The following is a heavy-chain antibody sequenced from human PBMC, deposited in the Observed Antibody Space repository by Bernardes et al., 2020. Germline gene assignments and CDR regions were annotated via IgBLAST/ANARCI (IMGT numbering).Heavy chain of an antibody. CDR3: ARAAGIAAAGKGQYYYYGMDV. CDR1: GGTFSSYA. Sequence: SVKVSCKASGGTFSSYAISWVRQAPGQGLEWMGGIIPIFGTANSAQKFQGRVTITADESTSTAYMELSSLRSEDTAVYYCARAAGIAAAGKGQYYYYGMDVWGKGTTVTVSS. V-gene: IGHV1-69*13. D-gene: IGHD6-13*01. J-gene: IGHJ6*04. CDR2: IIPIFGTA.